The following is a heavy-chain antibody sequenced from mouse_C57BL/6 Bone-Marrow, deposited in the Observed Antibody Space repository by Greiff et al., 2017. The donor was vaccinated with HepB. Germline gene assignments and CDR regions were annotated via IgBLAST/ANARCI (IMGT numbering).Heavy chain of an antibody. V-gene: IGHV1-50*01. D-gene: IGHD3-2*02. Sequence: QVHVKQPGAELVKPGASVKLSCKASGYTFTSYWMQWVKQRPGQGLEWIGEIDPSDSYTNYNQKFKGKATLTVDTSSSTAYMQLSGLTSEDSAVYYCARSLDSSGYDGFAYWGQGTLVTVSA. CDR3: ARSLDSSGYDGFAY. J-gene: IGHJ3*01. CDR2: IDPSDSYT. CDR1: GYTFTSYW.